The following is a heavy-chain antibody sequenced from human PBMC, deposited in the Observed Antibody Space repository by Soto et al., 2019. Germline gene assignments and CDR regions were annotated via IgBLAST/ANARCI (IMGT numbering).Heavy chain of an antibody. V-gene: IGHV1-69*13. D-gene: IGHD6-6*01. CDR1: GGTFSSYA. CDR3: ARGGIAARPEYYYYYGMDV. J-gene: IGHJ6*02. CDR2: IIPIFGTA. Sequence: SVKVSCKASGGTFSSYAISWVRQAPGQGLEWMGGIIPIFGTANYAQKFQGRVTITADESTSTAYMELSSLRSEDTAAYYCARGGIAARPEYYYYYGMDVWGQGTTVTVSS.